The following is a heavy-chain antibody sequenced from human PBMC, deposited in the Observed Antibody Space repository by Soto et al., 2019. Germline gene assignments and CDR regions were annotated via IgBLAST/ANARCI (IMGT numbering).Heavy chain of an antibody. CDR3: AREVGRVSGSYYLDY. D-gene: IGHD2-15*01. CDR2: INGDGTDT. Sequence: EVQLVESGGGLVQPGGSLRLSCAASGFTFSMYWMHWVRQAPGKGLLWVSRINGDGTDTTYADSVKGRFTISRDNAKNTVYLQMNGLRAEDTAVYYWAREVGRVSGSYYLDYWGQETLVTVSS. J-gene: IGHJ4*02. V-gene: IGHV3-74*03. CDR1: GFTFSMYW.